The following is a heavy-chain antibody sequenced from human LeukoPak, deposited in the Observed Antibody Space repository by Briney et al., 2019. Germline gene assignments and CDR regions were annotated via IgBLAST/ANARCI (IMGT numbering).Heavy chain of an antibody. D-gene: IGHD2-2*01. CDR1: GDSISSSNW. J-gene: IGHJ3*02. CDR3: ARGPGYCSSTSCRDI. CDR2: IYHSGST. Sequence: PSETLSLTCAVSGDSISSSNWWNWVRQPPGKGLEWIGEIYHSGSTHYNPSLKSRITISVDKSKNQFSLKLSSVTAADTAVYYCARGPGYCSSTSCRDIWGQGTMVTVSS. V-gene: IGHV4-4*02.